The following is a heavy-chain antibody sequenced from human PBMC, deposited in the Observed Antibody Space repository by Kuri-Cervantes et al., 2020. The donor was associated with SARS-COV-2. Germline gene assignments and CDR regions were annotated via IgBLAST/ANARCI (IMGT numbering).Heavy chain of an antibody. V-gene: IGHV4-4*07. CDR1: GGSISSSY. CDR3: AREGSSSWYRTKGGYFDY. D-gene: IGHD6-13*01. J-gene: IGHJ4*02. CDR2: IDTSGST. Sequence: GSLRLSCTVSGGSISSSYWNWIRQPAGKGLEWIGHIDTSGSTNYNPSLKSRVTMSIDTSKNQFSLNLSSVTAADTAVYYCAREGSSSWYRTKGGYFDYWGQGTLVTVSS.